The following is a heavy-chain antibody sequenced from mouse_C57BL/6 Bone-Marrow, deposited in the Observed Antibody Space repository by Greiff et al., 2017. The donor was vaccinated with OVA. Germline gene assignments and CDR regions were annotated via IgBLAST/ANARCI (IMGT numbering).Heavy chain of an antibody. CDR1: GFSLTSYG. CDR2: IWSGGST. Sequence: QVQLQQSGPGLVQPSQSLSITCTVSGFSLTSYGVHWVRQSPGKGLEWLGVIWSGGSTDYNAAFISRLSISKDNSKSQVFFKMNSLQADDTAIYXCARNSDYSNFAYWGQGTLVTVSA. V-gene: IGHV2-2*01. D-gene: IGHD2-5*01. CDR3: ARNSDYSNFAY. J-gene: IGHJ3*01.